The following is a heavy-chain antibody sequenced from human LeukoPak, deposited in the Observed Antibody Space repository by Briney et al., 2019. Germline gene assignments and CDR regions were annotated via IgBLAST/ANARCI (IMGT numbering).Heavy chain of an antibody. CDR3: ARDLYNWNDEGYFDY. CDR2: INPNSGGT. Sequence: ASVKVSCKASGYTFTAYYMHWVRQAPGQGLEWMGWINPNSGGTNYAQKFQGRVTMTRDTSISTAYMELSRLRSDDTAVYYCARDLYNWNDEGYFDYWGQGTLVTVSS. J-gene: IGHJ4*02. D-gene: IGHD1-1*01. CDR1: GYTFTAYY. V-gene: IGHV1-2*02.